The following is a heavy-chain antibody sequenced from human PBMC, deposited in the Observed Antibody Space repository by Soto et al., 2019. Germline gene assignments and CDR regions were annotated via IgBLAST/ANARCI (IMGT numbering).Heavy chain of an antibody. CDR3: ATRPRWDCSSTSCYGPVDY. V-gene: IGHV4-39*01. J-gene: IGHJ4*02. CDR2: IYYSGST. Sequence: SETLSLTCTVSGGSISSSSYYWGWIRQPPGKGLEWIGSIYYSGSTYYNPSPKSRVTISVDTSKNQFSLKLSSVTAADTAVYYCATRPRWDCSSTSCYGPVDYWGQGTLVTVSS. D-gene: IGHD2-2*01. CDR1: GGSISSSSYY.